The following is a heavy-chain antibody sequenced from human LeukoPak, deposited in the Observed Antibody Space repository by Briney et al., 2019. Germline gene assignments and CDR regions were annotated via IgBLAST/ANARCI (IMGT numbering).Heavy chain of an antibody. D-gene: IGHD3-3*01. CDR3: ARLSVSITRRFDL. V-gene: IGHV3-48*03. CDR1: GFTLSNYE. CDR2: ISKGGATV. Sequence: PGGSLRLFCAPSGFTLSNYEMTWVRLTPGKGLQWISYISKGGATVLYAESVKGRFTISRDNANSSLYLQMNSLRAEDTAVYFCARLSVSITRRFDLWGQGTFVTVSS. J-gene: IGHJ5*02.